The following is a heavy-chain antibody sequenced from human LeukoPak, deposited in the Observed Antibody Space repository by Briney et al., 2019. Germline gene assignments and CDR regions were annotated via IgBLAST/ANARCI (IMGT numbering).Heavy chain of an antibody. CDR1: GFTSNDHA. CDR2: IYWNSGGT. Sequence: GGSLRLSCAASGFTSNDHAMHWIRQIPGKGLEWVSGIYWNSGGTGYADSVKGRFTISRDNAKNSLYLQMNSLRAEDTAVYYCASGSDYFDYWGQGTLVTVSS. CDR3: ASGSDYFDY. D-gene: IGHD1-26*01. V-gene: IGHV3-9*02. J-gene: IGHJ4*02.